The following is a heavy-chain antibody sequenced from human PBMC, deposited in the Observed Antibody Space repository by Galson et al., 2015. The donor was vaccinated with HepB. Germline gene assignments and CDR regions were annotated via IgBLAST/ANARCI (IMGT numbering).Heavy chain of an antibody. CDR3: ARGKDDYPFDY. Sequence: SLRLSCAASGFTFSSYGMHWVRQAPGKGLEWVAVIWNDGSNKYYADSVKGRFTISRDDFKNTLYLQMNSLRAEDTAVYYCARGKDDYPFDYWGQGTLVTVSS. CDR2: IWNDGSNK. CDR1: GFTFSSYG. V-gene: IGHV3-33*01. D-gene: IGHD4-11*01. J-gene: IGHJ4*01.